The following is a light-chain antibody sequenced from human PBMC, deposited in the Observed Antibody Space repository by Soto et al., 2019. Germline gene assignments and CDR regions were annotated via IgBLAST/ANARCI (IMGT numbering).Light chain of an antibody. CDR1: QSISVW. CDR2: KAS. CDR3: QQSNSYPLT. J-gene: IGKJ4*01. V-gene: IGKV1-5*03. Sequence: DIQMTQSPSTLSACVGDRVTITCRASQSISVWLAWYQQKPGKAPNLLIYKASTLESGVPSRFSGSGSGTEFTLTISSLQPDDFATYYCQQSNSYPLTIGGGTKVEIK.